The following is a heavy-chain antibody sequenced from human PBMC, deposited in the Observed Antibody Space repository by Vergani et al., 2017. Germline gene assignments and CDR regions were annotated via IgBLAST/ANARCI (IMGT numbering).Heavy chain of an antibody. Sequence: QVHLNEAGPGLVKPSQTLSLTCTVSGASITSGSFYWSWIRQPAGKGLEWIGRIHASGTKNYNPSLNGRVTIFVDKSKNLLSLRLNSVTAADTAVYYCARGETRTDWFDPWGQGTLVTVSS. CDR2: IHASGTK. J-gene: IGHJ5*02. V-gene: IGHV4-61*02. D-gene: IGHD3/OR15-3a*01. CDR3: ARGETRTDWFDP. CDR1: GASITSGSFY.